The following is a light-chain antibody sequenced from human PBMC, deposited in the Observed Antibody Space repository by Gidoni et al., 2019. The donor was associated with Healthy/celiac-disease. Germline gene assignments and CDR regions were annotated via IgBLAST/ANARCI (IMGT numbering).Light chain of an antibody. CDR1: QSVSSSY. CDR2: GAS. Sequence: EIVLTPSPGTLSLSPGESATLSCRASQSVSSSYLAWYQQKPGQAPRLLIYGASSRATGIPDRFSGSGSGTDVTLTISRLEPEDLAVYYCQQYGSALLTFGGXTKVEIK. CDR3: QQYGSALLT. J-gene: IGKJ4*01. V-gene: IGKV3-20*01.